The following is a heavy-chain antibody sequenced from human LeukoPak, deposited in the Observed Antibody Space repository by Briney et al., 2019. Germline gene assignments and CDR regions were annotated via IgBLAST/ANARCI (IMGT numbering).Heavy chain of an antibody. CDR2: INPSGGST. CDR1: GYTFTSYY. Sequence: ASVKVSCKASGYTFTSYYMHWVRQAPGQGLEWMGIINPSGGSTSYAQKFQGRVTMTRDTYTSTVYMELSSLRSEDTAVYYCARSMAMVRGVIIWIAPRADYWGQGTLVTVSS. D-gene: IGHD3-10*01. J-gene: IGHJ4*02. V-gene: IGHV1-46*01. CDR3: ARSMAMVRGVIIWIAPRADY.